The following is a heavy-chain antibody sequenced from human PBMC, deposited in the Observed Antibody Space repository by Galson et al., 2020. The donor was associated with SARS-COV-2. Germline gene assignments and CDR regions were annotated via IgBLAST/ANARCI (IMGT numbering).Heavy chain of an antibody. CDR1: GFTFSTYS. J-gene: IGHJ4*02. Sequence: GGSLRLSCATSGFTFSTYSMSWVRQAPGKVLEWVSAITSSGSKTYYGVSVNGRYTISRDNSKNTLYLQMNSLGAEDTAMYYCAKYAPATSGYYFDFWGRGTLVTVAS. V-gene: IGHV3-23*01. CDR3: AKYAPATSGYYFDF. CDR2: ITSSGSKT. D-gene: IGHD6-25*01.